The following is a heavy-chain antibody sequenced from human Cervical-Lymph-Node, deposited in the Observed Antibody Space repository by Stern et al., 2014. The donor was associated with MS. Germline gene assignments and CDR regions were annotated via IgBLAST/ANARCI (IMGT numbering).Heavy chain of an antibody. J-gene: IGHJ5*02. CDR1: GVSLNTSGVG. CDR2: IFWDEDK. D-gene: IGHD1-26*01. V-gene: IGHV2-5*02. Sequence: QITLKESGPAVVKPTQTLTLTCSLSGVSLNTSGVGVNWIRQPPGKGLEWLALIFWDEDKHYSPSLKNRLTISKDTSKNQVVLRMTNMDPVDTATYYCAHDSGAWGRGTLVTVSS. CDR3: AHDSGA.